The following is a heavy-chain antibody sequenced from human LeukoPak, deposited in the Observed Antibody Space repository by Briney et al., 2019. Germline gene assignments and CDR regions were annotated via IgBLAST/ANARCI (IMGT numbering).Heavy chain of an antibody. CDR2: ISGYNGNT. J-gene: IGHJ4*02. Sequence: ASVTVSCKASGYTFSSYGIAWVRQAPGQGLEWMGWISGYNGNTNYAQKLQGRVSMTTDTSTTTAYMELRSLTSDDTALYYCARSSLGTITAGPFDYWGQGTLVTVSS. D-gene: IGHD5-12*01. V-gene: IGHV1-18*01. CDR3: ARSSLGTITAGPFDY. CDR1: GYTFSSYG.